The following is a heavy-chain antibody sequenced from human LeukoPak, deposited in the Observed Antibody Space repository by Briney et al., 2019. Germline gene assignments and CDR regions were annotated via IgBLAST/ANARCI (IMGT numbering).Heavy chain of an antibody. V-gene: IGHV4-39*07. CDR1: GGSISSSSYY. D-gene: IGHD6-19*01. CDR3: ARGVGGSGWYRDYFDY. J-gene: IGHJ4*02. Sequence: SETLSLTCTVSGGSISSSSYYWGWIRQPPGKGLEWIGSIYYSGSPYYNPSLKSRVTISVDTSKNQFSLKLSSVTAADTAVYYCARGVGGSGWYRDYFDYWGQGTLVTVSS. CDR2: IYYSGSP.